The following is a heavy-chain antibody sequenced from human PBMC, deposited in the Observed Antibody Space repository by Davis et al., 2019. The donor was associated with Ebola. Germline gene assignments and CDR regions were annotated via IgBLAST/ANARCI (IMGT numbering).Heavy chain of an antibody. V-gene: IGHV4-34*01. CDR3: ARAGKAVLGMNWFDP. CDR1: GGSFSGYY. CDR2: INHSGST. D-gene: IGHD3-3*02. Sequence: PGGSLRLSCAVYGGSFSGYYWSWIRQPPGKGLEWIGEINHSGSTNYNPSLKSRVTISVDTSKNQFSLKLSSVTAADTAVYYCARAGKAVLGMNWFDPWGQGTLVTVSS. J-gene: IGHJ5*02.